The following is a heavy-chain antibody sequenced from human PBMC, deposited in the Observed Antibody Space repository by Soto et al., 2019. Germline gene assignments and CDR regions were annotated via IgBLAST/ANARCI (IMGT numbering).Heavy chain of an antibody. J-gene: IGHJ4*02. D-gene: IGHD3-22*01. CDR1: GFVFKDSS. CDR2: IRDRAYNYAT. CDR3: TRLISAAQDY. V-gene: IGHV3-73*01. Sequence: EVLLVESGGGLVQPGGSLKLSCAASGFVFKDSSIHWVRQASGKGLEWFGRIRDRAYNYATSYAASVKGRFTISRDDSSNTAFLQMHSLKTEDTAIYYCTRLISAAQDYWGQGTRVTVSS.